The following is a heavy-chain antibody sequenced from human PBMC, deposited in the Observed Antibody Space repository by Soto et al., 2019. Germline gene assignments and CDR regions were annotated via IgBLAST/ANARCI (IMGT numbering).Heavy chain of an antibody. J-gene: IGHJ4*02. Sequence: PSETLSLTCTVSGGSISGYYWSWIRQPAGKGLEWIGRIYFSGSTNYNPSLKSRVSMSVDTSRNRFSLNLSSVTAADTAVYYCAGGGGSTVDYWGPGTLVTVSS. CDR1: GGSISGYY. D-gene: IGHD1-1*01. CDR3: AGGGGSTVDY. CDR2: IYFSGST. V-gene: IGHV4-4*07.